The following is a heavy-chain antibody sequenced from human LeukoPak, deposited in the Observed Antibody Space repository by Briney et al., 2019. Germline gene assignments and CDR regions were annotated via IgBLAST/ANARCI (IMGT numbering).Heavy chain of an antibody. D-gene: IGHD3-22*01. CDR2: ISGSGYST. CDR3: AKDPHYYYDSSGYFDY. J-gene: IGHJ4*02. V-gene: IGHV3-23*01. Sequence: PGGSLRLSCTTSGFTFSSYAMSWVRQAPGKGLEWVSAISGSGYSTYSADSVKGRFTISRDNSKSTLYLQMNSLRAEDTAVYYCAKDPHYYYDSSGYFDYWGQGTLVTVSS. CDR1: GFTFSSYA.